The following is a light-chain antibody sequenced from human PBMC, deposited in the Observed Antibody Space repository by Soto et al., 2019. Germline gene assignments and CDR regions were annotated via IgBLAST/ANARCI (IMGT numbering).Light chain of an antibody. V-gene: IGLV3-1*01. CDR2: QDI. CDR1: KLGDKY. J-gene: IGLJ2*01. Sequence: SYELTQPPSVSVSPGQTASITCSGNKLGDKYASWYQQKPGQSPVLVIYQDIKRPSGIPERFSGSNSGNTATLTISGTQAMDEAVYFCQTWASSTHVVFGEGTKLTVL. CDR3: QTWASSTHVV.